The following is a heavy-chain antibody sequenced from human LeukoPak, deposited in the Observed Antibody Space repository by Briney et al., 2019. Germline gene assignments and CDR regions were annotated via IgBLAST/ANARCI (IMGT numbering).Heavy chain of an antibody. CDR1: GFTFSNFW. V-gene: IGHV3-74*01. Sequence: GGSLRLSCAASGFTFSNFWMHWVRQAPGKGLVWVALIYGDGSFTRYADSVKGRFTISRDNAKNTVYLQMNSLRVEDAAVYYCARVYETSGYLYWGQGSLVTVSS. CDR2: IYGDGSFT. CDR3: ARVYETSGYLY. D-gene: IGHD3-22*01. J-gene: IGHJ4*02.